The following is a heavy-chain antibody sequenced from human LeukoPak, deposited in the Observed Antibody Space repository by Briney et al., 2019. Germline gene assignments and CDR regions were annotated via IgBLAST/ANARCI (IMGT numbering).Heavy chain of an antibody. V-gene: IGHV3-64*01. J-gene: IGHJ6*02. D-gene: IGHD6-13*01. CDR3: ARALISGAAGTYYYYGMDV. CDR2: ISNSGGSK. CDR1: GFIFSGYG. Sequence: PGGSLRLSCVASGFIFSGYGMHWVRQAPGQGLEYVSAISNSGGSKYYANSVKGRFTISRDNSKNTLYLQMGSLRGEDMAVYYCARALISGAAGTYYYYGMDVWGQGTTVTVSS.